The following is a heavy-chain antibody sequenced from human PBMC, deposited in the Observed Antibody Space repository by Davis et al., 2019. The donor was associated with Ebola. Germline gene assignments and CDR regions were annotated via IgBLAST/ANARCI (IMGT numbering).Heavy chain of an antibody. J-gene: IGHJ3*02. Sequence: ASVKVSCKASGYTFTSYYMHWVRQATGQGLEWMGWMNPNSGNTGYAQKFQGRVTMTRDTSTSTVYMELSSLRSEDTAVYYCARDEGDYPHDAFDIWGQGTMVTVSS. CDR3: ARDEGDYPHDAFDI. CDR2: MNPNSGNT. D-gene: IGHD4-17*01. CDR1: GYTFTSYY. V-gene: IGHV1-8*02.